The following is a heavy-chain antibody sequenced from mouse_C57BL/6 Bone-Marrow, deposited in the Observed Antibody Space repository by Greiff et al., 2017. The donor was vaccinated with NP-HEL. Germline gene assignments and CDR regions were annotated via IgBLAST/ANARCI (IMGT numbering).Heavy chain of an antibody. Sequence: EVQLKESGGGLVKPGGSLKLSCAASGFTFSSYAMSWVRQTPEKRLEWVATISDGGSYTYYPDNVKGRFTISRDNAKNNLYLQMSHLKSEDTAMYYCASFSGVSFDYWGQGTTLTVSS. J-gene: IGHJ2*01. V-gene: IGHV5-4*01. CDR2: ISDGGSYT. CDR3: ASFSGVSFDY. D-gene: IGHD3-1*01. CDR1: GFTFSSYA.